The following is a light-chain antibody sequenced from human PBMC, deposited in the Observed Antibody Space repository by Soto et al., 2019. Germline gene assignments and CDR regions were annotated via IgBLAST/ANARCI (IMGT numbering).Light chain of an antibody. CDR2: EVS. CDR3: SSYTSSSTLVV. Sequence: QSALTQPASVSGSPGQSITISCTGTSSDVGGYNYVSWYQQHPGKALKLMIYEVSNRPSGVSNRFSGPKSGNTASLTISGLQAEDEADYYCSSYTSSSTLVVFGTGTKLTVL. V-gene: IGLV2-14*01. CDR1: SSDVGGYNY. J-gene: IGLJ1*01.